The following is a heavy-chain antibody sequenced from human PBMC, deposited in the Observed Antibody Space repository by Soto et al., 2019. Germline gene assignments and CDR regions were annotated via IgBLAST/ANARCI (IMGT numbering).Heavy chain of an antibody. V-gene: IGHV1-18*01. CDR2: ISAYNGNT. D-gene: IGHD6-19*01. J-gene: IGHJ4*02. Sequence: ASVKVSCKASGYTFTSYGISWVRQAPGQGLEWMGWISAYNGNTNYAQKLQGRVTMTTDTSTSTAYMELRSLRSDDTAVYYCARWSSGWYDPRYDYWGQGTLVTVSS. CDR3: ARWSSGWYDPRYDY. CDR1: GYTFTSYG.